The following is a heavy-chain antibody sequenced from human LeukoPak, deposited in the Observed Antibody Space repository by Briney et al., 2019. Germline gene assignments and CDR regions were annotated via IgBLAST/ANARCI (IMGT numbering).Heavy chain of an antibody. CDR1: GGSISSGSYY. D-gene: IGHD5-18*01. Sequence: SETLSLTCTVSGGSISSGSYYWSWIRQPAGKGLEWIGRIYTSGSTNYNPSLKSRVTISVETSKTQSSLKLSSVTAADPAVYYCARASHSYGHNWFDPCGQGTLVTVSS. CDR3: ARASHSYGHNWFDP. V-gene: IGHV4-61*02. J-gene: IGHJ5*02. CDR2: IYTSGST.